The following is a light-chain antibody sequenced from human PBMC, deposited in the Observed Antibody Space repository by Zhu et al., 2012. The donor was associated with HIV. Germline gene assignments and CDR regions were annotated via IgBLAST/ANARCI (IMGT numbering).Light chain of an antibody. Sequence: EILLTQSPGTLSLSPGDRATLSCRASHSVRRGYVAWYQQKPGQAPRLLMCGASSRPIGIPDRFSGTGSGTEFTLTINRLESEDFAVYYCQQYGGSPTFGQGTKVDFK. J-gene: IGKJ1*01. CDR1: HSVRRGY. CDR3: QQYGGSPT. CDR2: GAS. V-gene: IGKV3-20*01.